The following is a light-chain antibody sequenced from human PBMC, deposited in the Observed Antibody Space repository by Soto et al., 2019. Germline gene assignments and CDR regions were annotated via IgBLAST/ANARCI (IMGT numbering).Light chain of an antibody. V-gene: IGKV3-15*01. J-gene: IGKJ4*01. Sequence: ELVMTQSLATLSVSPGERATRSCRASQRVSSNLAWYQQKPGHAPRLLIYDTSTRATGLPARFSGSGSVTEFTLDISIQQCEDFAVYDVKQYNNGPRRNFAGGAKVDIK. CDR3: KQYNNGPRRN. CDR2: DTS. CDR1: QRVSSN.